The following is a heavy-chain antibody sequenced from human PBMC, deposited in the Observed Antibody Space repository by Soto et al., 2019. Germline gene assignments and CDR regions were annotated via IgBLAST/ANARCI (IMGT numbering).Heavy chain of an antibody. D-gene: IGHD6-6*01. Sequence: SETLSLTCTVSGGSISSGGYYWSWIRQHPGKGLEWIGYIFYSGTTYYNPSLKSRVTISVDTSKNQFSLKLSSVTAADTAVYYCAGGIAARPLGYWGQGTLVTVSS. V-gene: IGHV4-31*03. CDR2: IFYSGTT. CDR1: GGSISSGGYY. J-gene: IGHJ4*02. CDR3: AGGIAARPLGY.